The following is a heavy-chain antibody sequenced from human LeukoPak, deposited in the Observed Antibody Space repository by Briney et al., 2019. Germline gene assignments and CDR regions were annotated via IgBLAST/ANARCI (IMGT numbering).Heavy chain of an antibody. D-gene: IGHD6-6*01. V-gene: IGHV3-23*01. J-gene: IGHJ4*02. CDR1: GFTFSSYA. CDR2: ISGSGGST. CDR3: AKELYSSPSGPLDY. Sequence: GGSLRLSCAASGFTFSSYAMSWVRQAPGKGLEWVSAISGSGGSTYYADSVKGRFTISRDNSKNTLYLQMNSLRAEDTAVFYCAKELYSSPSGPLDYWGQGTLVTVSS.